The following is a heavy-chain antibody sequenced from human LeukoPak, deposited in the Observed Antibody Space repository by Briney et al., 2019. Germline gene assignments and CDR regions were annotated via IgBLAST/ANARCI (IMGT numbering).Heavy chain of an antibody. Sequence: SETLSLTCTVSGYSISSGYDWGWIRQPPGKGLEWIGSIYYRRTTYYNPSLKSRVTISVDKSKNQFSLKLSSVTAADTAVYYCARNYGDMGLFDYWGQGTLVTVSS. J-gene: IGHJ4*02. CDR3: ARNYGDMGLFDY. CDR1: GYSISSGYD. V-gene: IGHV4-38-2*02. D-gene: IGHD4-17*01. CDR2: IYYRRTT.